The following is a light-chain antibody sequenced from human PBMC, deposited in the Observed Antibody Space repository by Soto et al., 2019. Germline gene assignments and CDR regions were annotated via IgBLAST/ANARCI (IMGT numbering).Light chain of an antibody. J-gene: IGLJ2*01. CDR3: QSYDSSLSGHVV. V-gene: IGLV1-40*01. Sequence: QSVLTQPPSVSGAPGQRVTISCTGSSSNIGAGYDVHWYQQLPGTAPKLLIYGNNNRPSGVPDRFSGSKSGTSASLAITGLQAEDEADYYCQSYDSSLSGHVVFGGGTKVTAL. CDR2: GNN. CDR1: SSNIGAGYD.